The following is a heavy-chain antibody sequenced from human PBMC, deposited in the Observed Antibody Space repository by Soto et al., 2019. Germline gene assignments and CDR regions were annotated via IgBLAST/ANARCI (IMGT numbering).Heavy chain of an antibody. V-gene: IGHV4-39*01. D-gene: IGHD2-15*01. CDR1: GGSISSSSYY. Sequence: SETLSLTCTVSGGSISSSSYYWGWIRQPPGKGLEWIGSIYYSGSTYYNPSLKSRFTISVDTSKNQFSLKLSSVTAADTAVYYCARSGVVAANWFDPWGQGTLVAVSS. CDR3: ARSGVVAANWFDP. CDR2: IYYSGST. J-gene: IGHJ5*02.